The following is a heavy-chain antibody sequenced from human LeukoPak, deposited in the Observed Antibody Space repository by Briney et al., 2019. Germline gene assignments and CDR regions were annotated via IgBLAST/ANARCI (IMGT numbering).Heavy chain of an antibody. CDR1: GYTFTSYG. CDR3: AVDIAAAGDDAFDI. Sequence: ASVKVSCKASGYTFTSYGISWVRHAPGQGLEWMGRISAYNGNTNYAQKLQGRVTMTTDTSTSTAYMELRSLRSDDTAVYYCAVDIAAAGDDAFDIWGQGTMVTVSS. CDR2: ISAYNGNT. J-gene: IGHJ3*02. D-gene: IGHD6-13*01. V-gene: IGHV1-18*01.